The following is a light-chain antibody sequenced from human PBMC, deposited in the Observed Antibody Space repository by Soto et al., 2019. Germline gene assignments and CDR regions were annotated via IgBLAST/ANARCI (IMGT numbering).Light chain of an antibody. Sequence: QSVLTQPASVSGSPGQSITISCTGNSSDVGGYNYVSWYQQHPGKAPKLMIYDVSNRPSGVSNRFSGSKSGNTASLTISGLQAEDEADYYCSSYTISSTVVFGGGTKVTVL. J-gene: IGLJ2*01. CDR1: SSDVGGYNY. CDR3: SSYTISSTVV. CDR2: DVS. V-gene: IGLV2-14*01.